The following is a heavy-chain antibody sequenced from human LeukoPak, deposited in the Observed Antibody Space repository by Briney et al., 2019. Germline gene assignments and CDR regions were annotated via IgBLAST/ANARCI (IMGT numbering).Heavy chain of an antibody. J-gene: IGHJ4*02. CDR2: AYYSGNT. V-gene: IGHV4-39*01. D-gene: IGHD1-26*01. CDR3: ARHMENNEGSGSYGYFDY. CDR1: GVSIIGSSHY. Sequence: SEALSLTCAVSGVSIIGSSHYWAWIRQPPGRGLEWLANAYYSGNTYFNPSLKNRVTMSVDTSKNHFSLRLTSVTAADTAVYFCARHMENNEGSGSYGYFDYWGRGTLVTVSS.